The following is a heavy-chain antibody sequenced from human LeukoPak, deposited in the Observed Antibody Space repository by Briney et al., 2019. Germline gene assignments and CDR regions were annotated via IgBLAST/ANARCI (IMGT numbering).Heavy chain of an antibody. J-gene: IGHJ4*02. CDR3: ATEVTD. CDR2: INPNSGGT. CDR1: GGTLNTYA. V-gene: IGHV1-2*02. Sequence: ASVKVSCKASGGTLNTYAISWVRQAPGQGLEWMGWINPNSGGTKYAQKFQGRVTMTRDTSISTAYMELSRLRSDDTAVYYCATEVTDWGQGTLVTVSS. D-gene: IGHD5-18*01.